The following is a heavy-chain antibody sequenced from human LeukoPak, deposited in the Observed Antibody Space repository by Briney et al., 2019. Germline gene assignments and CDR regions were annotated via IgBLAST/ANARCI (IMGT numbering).Heavy chain of an antibody. CDR1: GFTFSSYA. V-gene: IGHV3-30-3*01. D-gene: IGHD4-23*01. Sequence: GGSLRLSCAASGFTFSSYAMHWVRQAPGKGLEWVAVISYDGSNKYYADSVKGRFTISRDNSKNTLYLQMNSLRAEDTAVYYCARGLTVDYYYYYGMDVWGQGTTVTVSS. J-gene: IGHJ6*02. CDR2: ISYDGSNK. CDR3: ARGLTVDYYYYYGMDV.